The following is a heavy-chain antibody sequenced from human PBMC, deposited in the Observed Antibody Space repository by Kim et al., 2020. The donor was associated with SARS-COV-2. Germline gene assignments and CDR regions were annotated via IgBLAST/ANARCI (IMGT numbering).Heavy chain of an antibody. J-gene: IGHJ3*01. D-gene: IGHD6-19*01. CDR3: AKDKSACGMADDPFDV. CDR2: ISGSGSHT. Sequence: GGSLRLSCAASGFTFNSYALNWVRQAPGKGLEWVSVISGSGSHTYYADSVEGRFTISRDNSKNTLYLHMNEMRVEDTAKYYCAKDKSACGMADDPFDVWG. CDR1: GFTFNSYA. V-gene: IGHV3-23*01.